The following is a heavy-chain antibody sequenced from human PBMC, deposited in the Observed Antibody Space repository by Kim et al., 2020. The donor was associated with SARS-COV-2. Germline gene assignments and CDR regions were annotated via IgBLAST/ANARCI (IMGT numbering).Heavy chain of an antibody. J-gene: IGHJ6*01. V-gene: IGHV3-30*18. D-gene: IGHD3-3*01. Sequence: GGSLRLSCAASGFTFSSYGMHWVRQAPGKGLEWVAVISYDGSNKYYADSVKGRFTISRDNSKNTLYLQMNSLRAEDTAVYYFAKDLYYDFWSGAHYGMDV. CDR3: AKDLYYDFWSGAHYGMDV. CDR2: ISYDGSNK. CDR1: GFTFSSYG.